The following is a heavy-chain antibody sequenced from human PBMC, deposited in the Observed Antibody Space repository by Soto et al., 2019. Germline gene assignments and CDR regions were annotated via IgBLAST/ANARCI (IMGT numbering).Heavy chain of an antibody. J-gene: IGHJ4*02. CDR2: ISAYNGNT. Sequence: ASVKVSCKDSGYTFTSYGSSWVRQAPEQGLEWMGWISAYNGNTNYAQKFQGWVTMSRDSSISTAYMELSRLSSDDTAVYYGARVGGIYSGYDFDYWGQGTLVMVSS. D-gene: IGHD5-12*01. CDR1: GYTFTSYG. V-gene: IGHV1-18*01. CDR3: ARVGGIYSGYDFDY.